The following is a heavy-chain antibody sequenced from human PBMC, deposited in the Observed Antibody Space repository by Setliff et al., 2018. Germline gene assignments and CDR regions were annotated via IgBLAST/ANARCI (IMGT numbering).Heavy chain of an antibody. D-gene: IGHD3-22*01. CDR2: ISWNSGSI. CDR3: AKDYDRSGYPRYYFDY. J-gene: IGHJ4*02. V-gene: IGHV3-9*03. CDR1: GFTFDDYT. Sequence: PGGSLRLSCAASGFTFDDYTMHWVRQAPGKGLEWVSGISWNSGSIGYADSVKGRFTISRDNAKNSLYLQMNSLRAEDMALYYCAKDYDRSGYPRYYFDYWGQGTLVTVSS.